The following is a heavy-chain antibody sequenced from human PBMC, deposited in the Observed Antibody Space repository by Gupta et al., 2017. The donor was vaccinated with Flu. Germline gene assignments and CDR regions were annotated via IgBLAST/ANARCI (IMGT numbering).Heavy chain of an antibody. Sequence: QVQLVESGGGVVQPGRSLRLSCAATGFMFSSYGMHWVRQAPGKGLEWVALIWYDGSKKYYADAVEGRVTVSRDNSKNTLYLEMNSLRAEDTAVYYCARPGSYADFVYYFGMDVWGQGTTVTVSS. CDR2: IWYDGSKK. J-gene: IGHJ6*02. CDR1: GFMFSSYG. CDR3: ARPGSYADFVYYFGMDV. V-gene: IGHV3-33*01. D-gene: IGHD2-2*01.